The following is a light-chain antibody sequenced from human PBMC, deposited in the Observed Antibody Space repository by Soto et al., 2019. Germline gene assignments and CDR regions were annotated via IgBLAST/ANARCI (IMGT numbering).Light chain of an antibody. CDR2: ESS. V-gene: IGLV2-23*01. CDR3: CSYAGSSTLGV. Sequence: QSVLTQPASVSGSPGQSITISCTGTSSDVGSYNLVSWYPQHPGKAPKLIICESSKRPSGVSNRFSGSKSGNTASLTISGLQAEDEADYYCCSYAGSSTLGVLGTGTKLTVL. J-gene: IGLJ1*01. CDR1: SSDVGSYNL.